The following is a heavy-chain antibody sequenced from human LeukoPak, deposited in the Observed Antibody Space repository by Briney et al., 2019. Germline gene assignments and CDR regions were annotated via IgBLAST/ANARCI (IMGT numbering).Heavy chain of an antibody. D-gene: IGHD2-8*02. CDR1: GGSFSGYY. CDR2: INHSGST. CDR3: ARGIVLDAFDI. J-gene: IGHJ3*02. V-gene: IGHV4-34*01. Sequence: TSETLSLTCAVYGGSFSGYYWSWIRQPPGKGLEWIGEINHSGSTNYNPSLKSRVTISVDTSKNQFSLKLSSVTAADTAVYYCARGIVLDAFDIWGQGTMVTVSS.